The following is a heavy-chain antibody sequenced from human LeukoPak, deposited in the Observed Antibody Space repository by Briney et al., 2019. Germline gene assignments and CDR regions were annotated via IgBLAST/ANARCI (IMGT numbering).Heavy chain of an antibody. J-gene: IGHJ1*01. V-gene: IGHV3-23*01. D-gene: IGHD5-24*01. CDR1: GFTFNIYA. CDR3: VQEARRDGYKLAPVAEH. CDR2: ISETSRKT. Sequence: GGFLRLSCAASGFTFNIYAMSWVRQAPGKGLEWFSAISETSRKTYYADSVKGRFTISRDNSKNTLYLQMNGLRDEDTAVYYCVQEARRDGYKLAPVAEHWGQGTLVTVSS.